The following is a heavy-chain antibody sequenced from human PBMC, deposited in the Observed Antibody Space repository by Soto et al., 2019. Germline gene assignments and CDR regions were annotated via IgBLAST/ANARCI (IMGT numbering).Heavy chain of an antibody. Sequence: EVQVVESGGGLIQPGGSLRLSCEVSGFSVTANYMSWVRQAPGQGLEWVSFIYSGGSTYYIDSVKGRFSISRDISKNTLYLQMNSLRVEDTSGYDCHVYGYCGQGTLVTVSS. CDR2: IYSGGST. J-gene: IGHJ4*02. CDR3: HVYGY. CDR1: GFSVTANY. D-gene: IGHD1-20*01. V-gene: IGHV3-53*01.